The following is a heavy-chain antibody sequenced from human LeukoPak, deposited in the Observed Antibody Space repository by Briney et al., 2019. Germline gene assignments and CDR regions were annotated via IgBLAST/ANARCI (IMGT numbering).Heavy chain of an antibody. CDR3: ARQGGGFWYFDL. J-gene: IGHJ2*01. D-gene: IGHD6-25*01. V-gene: IGHV4-59*08. CDR1: GGSISSYY. CDR2: IYYSGST. Sequence: SETLSLTCTVSGGSISSYYGSWIRQPPGKGLEWIGYIYYSGSTNYNPSLKSRVTISVDTSKNQFSLKLSSVTAADTAVYYCARQGGGFWYFDLWGRGTLVTVSS.